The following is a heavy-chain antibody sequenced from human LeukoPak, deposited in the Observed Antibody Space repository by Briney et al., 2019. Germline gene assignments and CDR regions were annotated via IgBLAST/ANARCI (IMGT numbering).Heavy chain of an antibody. D-gene: IGHD3-3*01. CDR1: GGSISSSRYY. J-gene: IGHJ6*04. CDR2: IYYSGST. CDR3: ARGPRTYYDFWSGYYLDV. Sequence: SETLSLTCTVSGGSISSSRYYWGWIRQPPGKGLEWIGSIYYSGSTYYNPSLKSRVTISVDTSKNQFSLKLSSVTAADTAVYYCARGPRTYYDFWSGYYLDVWGKGTTVTVSS. V-gene: IGHV4-39*01.